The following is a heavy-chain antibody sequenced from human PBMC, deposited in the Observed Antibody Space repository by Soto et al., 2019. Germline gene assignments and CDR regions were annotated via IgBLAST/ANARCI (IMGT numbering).Heavy chain of an antibody. J-gene: IGHJ6*02. Sequence: EVQLLESGGGLVQPGGSLRLSCAASGFTFSSYAMSWVRQAPGKGLEWVSAISGSGGSTYYADSVKGRFTISRDNSKNTLYLQMNSLRAEDTAVYYCAKKVMRIAVAGYYYGMDVWGQGTTVTVSS. CDR2: ISGSGGST. V-gene: IGHV3-23*01. D-gene: IGHD6-19*01. CDR1: GFTFSSYA. CDR3: AKKVMRIAVAGYYYGMDV.